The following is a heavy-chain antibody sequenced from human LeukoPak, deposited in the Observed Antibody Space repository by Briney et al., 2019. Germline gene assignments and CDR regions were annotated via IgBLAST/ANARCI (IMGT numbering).Heavy chain of an antibody. Sequence: SETLSLTCAVYGGSFSGYYWSWIRQPPGKRLEWIGEINHSGSTNYNPSLKSRVTISVDTSKNQFSLKLSSVTAADTAVYYCARERTYYDILTGYSDRYFDYWGQGTLVTVSS. J-gene: IGHJ4*02. CDR3: ARERTYYDILTGYSDRYFDY. CDR1: GGSFSGYY. CDR2: INHSGST. D-gene: IGHD3-9*01. V-gene: IGHV4-34*01.